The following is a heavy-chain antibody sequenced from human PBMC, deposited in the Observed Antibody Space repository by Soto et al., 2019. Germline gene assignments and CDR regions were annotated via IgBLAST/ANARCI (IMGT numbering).Heavy chain of an antibody. V-gene: IGHV4-59*08. Sequence: SETLSLTCAVSGGSISSYYWSWIRQPPGKGMEWIGYIYYSGSTNYNPSLKSRVTISVDTSKNQFSLKLSSVTAADTAVYYCARSRYSGYDSLDYWGQGTLVTVSS. CDR3: ARSRYSGYDSLDY. CDR2: IYYSGST. D-gene: IGHD5-12*01. CDR1: GGSISSYY. J-gene: IGHJ4*02.